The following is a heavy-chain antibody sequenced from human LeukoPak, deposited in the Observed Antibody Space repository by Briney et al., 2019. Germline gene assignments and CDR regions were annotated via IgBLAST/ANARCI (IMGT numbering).Heavy chain of an antibody. J-gene: IGHJ4*02. V-gene: IGHV3-74*01. CDR3: IRALSGYDDY. CDR1: GFTFSRHW. CDR2: INSDESTI. D-gene: IGHD3-3*01. Sequence: GGSLRLSCTASGFTFSRHWMHWVRQAPGKGLVWVSRINSDESTIDYADSVKGRFTISRDNVKNTVYLQMNSLRAEDMAVYYCIRALSGYDDYWGQGTLVTVSS.